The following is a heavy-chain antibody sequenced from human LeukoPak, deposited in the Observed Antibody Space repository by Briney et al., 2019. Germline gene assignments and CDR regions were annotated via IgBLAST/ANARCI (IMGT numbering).Heavy chain of an antibody. V-gene: IGHV4-34*01. J-gene: IGHJ5*02. CDR1: GGSFSGYY. CDR3: ARPRGYSYGLFDP. Sequence: PSETLSLTCAVYGGSFSGYYWSWIRQPPGKGLEWIGEINHSGSTYYNPSLKSRVTISVDTSKNQFSLKLSSVTAADTAVYYCARPRGYSYGLFDPWGQGTLVTVSS. CDR2: INHSGST. D-gene: IGHD5-18*01.